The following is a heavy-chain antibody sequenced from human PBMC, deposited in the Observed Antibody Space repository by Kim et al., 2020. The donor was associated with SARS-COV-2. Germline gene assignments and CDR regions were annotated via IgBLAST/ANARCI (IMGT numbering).Heavy chain of an antibody. Sequence: GGSLRLSCAASGFTFSNAWMSWVRQAPGKGLEWVGRIKSKTDGGTTDYAAPVKGRFTISRDDSKNTLYLQMNSLKTEDTAVYYCTTSPPDQLRYFDWSGVTYYYGMDVWGQGTTVTVSS. D-gene: IGHD3-9*01. CDR2: IKSKTDGGTT. V-gene: IGHV3-15*01. CDR3: TTSPPDQLRYFDWSGVTYYYGMDV. CDR1: GFTFSNAW. J-gene: IGHJ6*02.